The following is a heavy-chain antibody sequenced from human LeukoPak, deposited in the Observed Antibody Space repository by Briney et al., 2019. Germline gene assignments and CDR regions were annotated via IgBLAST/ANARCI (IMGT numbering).Heavy chain of an antibody. J-gene: IGHJ4*02. Sequence: TPSGTLTLTCTVSGFPINSCSYLWGWIRQPPGKGGEWIVSICYSGRTYYNPSSNSRVTITINTSKNQFSLRLSSVAAAGPAVYYCASQMNTVAADYWGRGNLVTVSS. CDR3: ASQMNTVAADY. CDR2: ICYSGRT. CDR1: GFPINSCSYL. D-gene: IGHD4-23*01. V-gene: IGHV4-39*01.